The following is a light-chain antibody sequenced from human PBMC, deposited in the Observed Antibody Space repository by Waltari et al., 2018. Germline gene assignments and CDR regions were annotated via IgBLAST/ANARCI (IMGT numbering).Light chain of an antibody. J-gene: IGLJ2*01. V-gene: IGLV2-23*02. CDR2: EDN. CDR3: CTYVGRTTFHVT. Sequence: QSALTQPASVSGSPGQSITIHCTGTISDVGTYNLVSWYQQHQGKAPKLLIYEDNKRPSWSSVRRSGSKSGNTAALTIAGLQAEDDADYYCCTYVGRTTFHVTFGGGTKLTVL. CDR1: ISDVGTYNL.